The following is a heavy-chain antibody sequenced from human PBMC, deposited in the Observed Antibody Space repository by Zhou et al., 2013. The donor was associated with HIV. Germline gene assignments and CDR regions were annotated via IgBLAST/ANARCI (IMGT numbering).Heavy chain of an antibody. V-gene: IGHV1-2*02. Sequence: QVHLVQSGAEVKKPGASMKVSCKASGYTFNGYYMHWMRQAPGQGLEWMGYIDPSSGATILAQKFQGRVTMTRDSSISTAYMELISLRSDDTALYYCAREGEGYCSGGSCFDYWGQGTLVTVSS. J-gene: IGHJ4*02. D-gene: IGHD2-15*01. CDR2: IDPSSGAT. CDR3: AREGEGYCSGGSCFDY. CDR1: GYTFNGYY.